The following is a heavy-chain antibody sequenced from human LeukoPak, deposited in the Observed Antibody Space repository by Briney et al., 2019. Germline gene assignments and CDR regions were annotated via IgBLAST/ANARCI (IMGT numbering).Heavy chain of an antibody. CDR1: GFTFTSST. CDR2: ISGGGDTT. D-gene: IGHD1-26*01. CDR3: GKNRYSGSLSPFDI. V-gene: IGHV3-23*01. Sequence: GGSLRLSCAASGFTFTSSTMNWVRQAPGKGLEWVSAISGGGDTTYYADSVKGRFTISRDNSKNTLYLQMNSLRAEDTAVYYCGKNRYSGSLSPFDIWGQGTMVTVSS. J-gene: IGHJ3*02.